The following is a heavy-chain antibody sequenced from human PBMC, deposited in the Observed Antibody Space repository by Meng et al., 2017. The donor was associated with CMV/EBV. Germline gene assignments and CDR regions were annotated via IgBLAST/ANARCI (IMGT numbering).Heavy chain of an antibody. D-gene: IGHD2-2*01. Sequence: GESLKISCAASGFTFSDYYMSWIRQAPGKGLEWVSYISSSGSTIYYADSVKGRFTISRDNAKNSLYLQMNSLRAEDTAVYYCARENYCSSTSCPDYYYGMDVWGQGITVTVSS. J-gene: IGHJ6*02. CDR2: ISSSGSTI. V-gene: IGHV3-11*04. CDR1: GFTFSDYY. CDR3: ARENYCSSTSCPDYYYGMDV.